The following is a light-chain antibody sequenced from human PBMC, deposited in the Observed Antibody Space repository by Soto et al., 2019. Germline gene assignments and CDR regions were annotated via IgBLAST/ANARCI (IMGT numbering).Light chain of an antibody. Sequence: EIVLTQSPGTLSLSPGERATLFCRASQSISNSYLAWYQQKPGRAPRILIYGASTRATGVPARFSGTGSETDFNLTISGLQSEDSAVYVCQQYNNWPFSFGQGTRLEIK. J-gene: IGKJ5*01. V-gene: IGKV3-15*01. CDR3: QQYNNWPFS. CDR2: GAS. CDR1: QSISNSY.